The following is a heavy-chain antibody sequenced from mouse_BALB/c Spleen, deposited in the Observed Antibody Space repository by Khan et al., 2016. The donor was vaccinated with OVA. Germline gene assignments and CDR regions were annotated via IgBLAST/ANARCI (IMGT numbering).Heavy chain of an antibody. V-gene: IGHV2-6-1*01. CDR3: AREPYYHYYIMDY. Sequence: QMQLEESGPGLVAPSQCLSITCTISGFSLTDYGVHWVRQPPGKGLEWLVVIWSDGGTTYYSALKSRMTTIKDNSYNHIFLIMNSIQTDDTAMYYGAREPYYHYYIMDYWGQGTSVTVSS. CDR2: IWSDGGT. D-gene: IGHD2-10*01. J-gene: IGHJ4*01. CDR1: GFSLTDYG.